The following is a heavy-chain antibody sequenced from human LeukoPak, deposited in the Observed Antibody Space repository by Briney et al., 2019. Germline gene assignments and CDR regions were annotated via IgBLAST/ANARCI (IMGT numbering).Heavy chain of an antibody. D-gene: IGHD4-17*01. J-gene: IGHJ4*02. CDR3: ARDVGGDYGWNALDY. CDR2: INAGNGNT. V-gene: IGHV1-3*01. CDR1: GYTFTSHA. Sequence: ASVKVSCKASGYTFTSHAMHWVRQAPGQRLEWMGWINAGNGNTKYSQKFQGRVTITRDTSASTAYMELSSLRSEDTAVYYCARDVGGDYGWNALDYWGQGTLVTVSS.